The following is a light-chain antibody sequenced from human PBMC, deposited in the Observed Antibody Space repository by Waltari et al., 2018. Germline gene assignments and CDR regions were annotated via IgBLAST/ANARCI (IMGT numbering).Light chain of an antibody. CDR3: QKYGRLPAT. CDR2: DAS. V-gene: IGKV3-20*01. J-gene: IGKJ1*01. Sequence: ELMLTQSPGTLSLSPGERATLACRASQSISRYLAWYQHKPGQAPRLLIYDASSRATGMPDRFSGGGSGRDCSLTISRLEPEEFAVYYCQKYGRLPATFGQGTKVEIK. CDR1: QSISRY.